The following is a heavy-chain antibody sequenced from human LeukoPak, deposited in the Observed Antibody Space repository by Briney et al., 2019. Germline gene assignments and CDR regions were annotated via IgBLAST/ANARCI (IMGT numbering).Heavy chain of an antibody. CDR1: GYTFTSYG. CDR2: ISAYNGKT. V-gene: IGHV1-18*01. J-gene: IGHJ4*02. D-gene: IGHD6-13*01. CDR3: ARDGKQQLGFDY. Sequence: ASVKVSCKASGYTFTSYGISWMRQAPGQGLEWMGWISAYNGKTNHAQNFQGGVTMTTDTSTSTAYMELRSLRSDDTAVYYCARDGKQQLGFDYWGQGTLVTVSP.